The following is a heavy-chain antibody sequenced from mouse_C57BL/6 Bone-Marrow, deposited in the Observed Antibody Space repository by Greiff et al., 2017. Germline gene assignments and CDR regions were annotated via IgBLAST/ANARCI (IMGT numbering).Heavy chain of an antibody. CDR3: AMGYYGSSYN. Sequence: QVQLKESGAELMKPGASVKLSCKATGYTFTGYWIEWVKQRPGHGLEWIGEILPGSGSTNYNAKFKGKATFTADTSSNTAYMQLSSLTTEDSAIYYCAMGYYGSSYNWGQGTTLTVSS. D-gene: IGHD1-1*01. CDR1: GYTFTGYW. CDR2: ILPGSGST. J-gene: IGHJ2*01. V-gene: IGHV1-9*01.